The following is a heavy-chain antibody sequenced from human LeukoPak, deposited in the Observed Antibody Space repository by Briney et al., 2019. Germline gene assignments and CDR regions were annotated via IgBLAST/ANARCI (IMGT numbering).Heavy chain of an antibody. V-gene: IGHV3-48*02. CDR1: GFTFSSYS. CDR2: ISSSSSTI. CDR3: ARDLGGRYSSSWYNWFDP. D-gene: IGHD6-13*01. Sequence: GGSLRLSCAASGFTFSSYSMNWVRQAPGKGLEWVSYISSSSSTIYYADSVKGRFTISRDNAKNSLYLQMNSLRDEDTAVYYCARDLGGRYSSSWYNWFDPWGQGTLVTVSS. J-gene: IGHJ5*02.